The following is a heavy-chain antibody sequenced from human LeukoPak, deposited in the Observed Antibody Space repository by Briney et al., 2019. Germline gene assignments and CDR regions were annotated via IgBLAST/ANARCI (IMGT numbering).Heavy chain of an antibody. D-gene: IGHD6-19*01. V-gene: IGHV1-46*01. Sequence: VASVTVSCTASGYTFTIYYMHWVRQAPGQGLEWMGIINPSGGSTSYAQKFQGRVTMTRDTSTSTVYMELSSLRSEDTAVYYCARDRRRYSSGWYPIDYWGQGTLVTVSS. CDR2: INPSGGST. CDR1: GYTFTIYY. J-gene: IGHJ4*02. CDR3: ARDRRRYSSGWYPIDY.